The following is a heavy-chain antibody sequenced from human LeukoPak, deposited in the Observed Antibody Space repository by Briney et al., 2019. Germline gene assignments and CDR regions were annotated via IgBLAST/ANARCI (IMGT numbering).Heavy chain of an antibody. CDR1: GYTFTSYY. CDR2: INPSGGST. D-gene: IGHD2-21*01. V-gene: IGHV1-46*03. J-gene: IGHJ6*03. Sequence: ASVKVSCKASGYTFTSYYMHWVRQAPGQGLEWMGIINPSGGSTSYAQKFQGRVTMTRDTSTSTVYMELSSLRSEDTDVYYYARAGYCGGDCYYYYYYYMDVWGKGTTVTVSS. CDR3: ARAGYCGGDCYYYYYYYMDV.